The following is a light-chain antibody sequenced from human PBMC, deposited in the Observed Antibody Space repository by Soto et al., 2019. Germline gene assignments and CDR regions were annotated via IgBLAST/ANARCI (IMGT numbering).Light chain of an antibody. V-gene: IGKV1-5*03. Sequence: DIQMTQSPSTLSASVGDTVTITCRASQSISNWLAWYQQRPGKAPNLLIYKASSLEGGVPSRFSGSGSGTDFTLTISSLQPDDFATYYCQQDNTYPWTFGQGTRVE. CDR1: QSISNW. CDR3: QQDNTYPWT. CDR2: KAS. J-gene: IGKJ1*01.